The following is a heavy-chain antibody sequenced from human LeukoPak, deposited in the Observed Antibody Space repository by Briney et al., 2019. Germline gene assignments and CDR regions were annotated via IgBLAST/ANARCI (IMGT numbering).Heavy chain of an antibody. CDR2: ISAYNGNT. CDR1: SYTFTGYG. Sequence: ASVKVFCKASSYTFTGYGISWVRQAPGQGLEWMGWISAYNGNTNYAQKLQGRVTMTTDTSTSTAYMELRSLRSDDTAVYYCARAGDGYNYPRYWGQGTLVTVSS. V-gene: IGHV1-18*01. J-gene: IGHJ4*02. CDR3: ARAGDGYNYPRY. D-gene: IGHD5-24*01.